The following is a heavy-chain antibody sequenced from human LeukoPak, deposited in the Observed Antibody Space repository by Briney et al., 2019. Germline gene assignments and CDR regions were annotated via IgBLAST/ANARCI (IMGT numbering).Heavy chain of an antibody. CDR2: ISAYNGNT. CDR1: GYTFTSYG. Sequence: GASVKVSCKASGYTFTSYGISWVRQAPGQGPEWMGWISAYNGNTNYAQKLQGRVTMTTDTSTSTAYMELSSLRSEDTAVYYCARARTKNSSSWSPRGYWGQGTLVTVSS. V-gene: IGHV1-18*01. CDR3: ARARTKNSSSWSPRGY. J-gene: IGHJ4*02. D-gene: IGHD6-13*01.